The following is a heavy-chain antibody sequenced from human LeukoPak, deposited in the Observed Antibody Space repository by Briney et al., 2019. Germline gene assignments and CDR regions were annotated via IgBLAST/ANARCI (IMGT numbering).Heavy chain of an antibody. D-gene: IGHD3-3*01. J-gene: IGHJ3*02. CDR2: IKQDGSEK. V-gene: IGHV3-7*01. CDR3: ARATTYYDFWSGSQGAFDI. Sequence: PGGSLRLSCAASGFTFSSYWMSWVRQAPGKGLEWVANIKQDGSEKYYVDSVKGRFTISRDNAKNSLYLQMNSLRAEDTAVYYCARATTYYDFWSGSQGAFDIWGQGTMVTVSS. CDR1: GFTFSSYW.